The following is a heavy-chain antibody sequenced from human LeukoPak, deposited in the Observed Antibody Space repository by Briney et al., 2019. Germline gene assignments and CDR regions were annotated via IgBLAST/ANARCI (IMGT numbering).Heavy chain of an antibody. Sequence: GGSLRLSCAASGFTFSGYGMHWVRQAPGKGLEWVATIWYDGSNEYYVDSVKGRFTISRDNAKNSLYLQMNSLRAEDTAVYYCARAMDVWGQGTTVTVSS. CDR2: IWYDGSNE. V-gene: IGHV3-33*01. CDR1: GFTFSGYG. J-gene: IGHJ6*02. CDR3: ARAMDV.